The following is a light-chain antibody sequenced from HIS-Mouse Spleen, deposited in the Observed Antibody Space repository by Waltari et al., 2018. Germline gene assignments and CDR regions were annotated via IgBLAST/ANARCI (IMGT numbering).Light chain of an antibody. J-gene: IGLJ2*01. CDR2: GNS. Sequence: QSVLTQPPSVSGAPGQRVTIPCTGSSSNIGAGYDVHWYQQLPGTAPKLLIYGNSNRPSGVPDRFSGSKSGTSASLAITGLQAEDEADYYCQSYDSSLFHFGGGTKLTVL. V-gene: IGLV1-40*01. CDR3: QSYDSSLFH. CDR1: SSNIGAGYD.